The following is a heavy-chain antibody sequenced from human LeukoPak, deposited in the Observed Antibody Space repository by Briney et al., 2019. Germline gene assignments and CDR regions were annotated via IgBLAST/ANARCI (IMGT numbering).Heavy chain of an antibody. CDR2: ISSSSSYI. Sequence: GGSLGLSCAASGFTFSSYSMNWVRQAPGKGLEWVSSISSSSSYIYYADSVKGRFTISRDNAKNSLYLQMNSLRAEDTAVYYCARDGLTGDVFDYWGQGTLVTVSS. J-gene: IGHJ4*02. CDR3: ARDGLTGDVFDY. V-gene: IGHV3-21*01. D-gene: IGHD2-21*02. CDR1: GFTFSSYS.